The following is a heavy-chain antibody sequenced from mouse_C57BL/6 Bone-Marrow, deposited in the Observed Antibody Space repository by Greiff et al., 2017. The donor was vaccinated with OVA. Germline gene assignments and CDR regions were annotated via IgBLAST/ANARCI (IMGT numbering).Heavy chain of an antibody. CDR3: ARSYYGSSPYWYFDV. V-gene: IGHV7-3*01. J-gene: IGHJ1*03. CDR1: GFTFTDYY. CDR2: IRNKANGYTT. Sequence: EVQRVESGGGLVQPGGSLSLSCAASGFTFTDYYMSWVRQPPGKALEWLGFIRNKANGYTTEYSASVKGRFTISRDNSQSILYLQMNALRAEDSATYYCARSYYGSSPYWYFDVWGTGTTVTVSS. D-gene: IGHD1-1*01.